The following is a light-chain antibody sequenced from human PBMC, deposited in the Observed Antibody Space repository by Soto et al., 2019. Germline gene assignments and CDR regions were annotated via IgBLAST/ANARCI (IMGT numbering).Light chain of an antibody. CDR3: QQYNSYALT. CDR2: KAS. CDR1: QSISSW. J-gene: IGKJ4*01. Sequence: DIQMSQSPSNLSASVGDIVTITCRASQSISSWLAWYQQKPGKAPKLLIYKASSLESGVPSRFSGSGSGTEFTLTISSLQPDDFATYYCQQYNSYALTFGGGTKVDIK. V-gene: IGKV1-5*03.